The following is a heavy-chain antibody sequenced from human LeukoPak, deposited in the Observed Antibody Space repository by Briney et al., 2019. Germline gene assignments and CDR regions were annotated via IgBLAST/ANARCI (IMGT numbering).Heavy chain of an antibody. V-gene: IGHV1-69*04. CDR2: IIPIFGIA. J-gene: IGHJ6*02. CDR1: GGTFSSYA. D-gene: IGHD5-18*01. Sequence: SVKVFCKASGGTFSSYAISWVRQAPGQGLEWMGRIIPIFGIANYAQKFQGRVTITADKSTSTAYMELSSLRSEDTAVYYCARDSDTAMAQGVYYYYYGMDVWGQGTTVTVSS. CDR3: ARDSDTAMAQGVYYYYYGMDV.